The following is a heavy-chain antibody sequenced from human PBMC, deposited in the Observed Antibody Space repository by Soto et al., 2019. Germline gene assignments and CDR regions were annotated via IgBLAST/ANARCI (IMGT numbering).Heavy chain of an antibody. V-gene: IGHV3-23*01. CDR1: GFTFSSYA. CDR2: ISGSGGST. Sequence: GGSLRLSCAASGFTFSSYAMSWVRQAPGKGLEWVSAISGSGGSTYYADSVKGRFTISRDNSKNTLYLQMNSLRAEDTAVYYCAKYHPLSGSDYYYYYMDVWGKGTTVTVSS. CDR3: AKYHPLSGSDYYYYYMDV. J-gene: IGHJ6*03.